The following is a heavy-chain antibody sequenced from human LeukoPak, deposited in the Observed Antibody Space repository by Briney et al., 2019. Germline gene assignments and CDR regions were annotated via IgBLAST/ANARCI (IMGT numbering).Heavy chain of an antibody. Sequence: SVKVSCKASGGTFSSYAISWVRQAPGQGLEWMGGIIPIFGTANYAQKFQGRVTITADESTSTAYMELSSLRSEDTAVYYCAFSSIEPPKNLDTNFDIWGQGTMVTVSS. CDR1: GGTFSSYA. CDR3: AFSSIEPPKNLDTNFDI. V-gene: IGHV1-69*13. CDR2: IIPIFGTA. J-gene: IGHJ3*02. D-gene: IGHD6-6*01.